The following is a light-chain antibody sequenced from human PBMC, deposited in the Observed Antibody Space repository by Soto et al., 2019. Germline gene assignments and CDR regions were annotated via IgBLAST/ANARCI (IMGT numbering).Light chain of an antibody. CDR3: QQSYGTPIT. J-gene: IGKJ5*01. V-gene: IGKV3-15*01. Sequence: IPLTQSPATLSGSPGERATLTCRASQTISSCLAWYQQKPGQAPRLLIYGASTLPTGIPATFSGSGSGADFTLTIGSLQSDDFATYYCQQSYGTPITFGQGTRLEIK. CDR1: QTISSC. CDR2: GAS.